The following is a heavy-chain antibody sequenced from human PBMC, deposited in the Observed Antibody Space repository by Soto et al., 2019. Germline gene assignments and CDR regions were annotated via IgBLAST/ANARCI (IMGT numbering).Heavy chain of an antibody. Sequence: SETPSLTCTVSGGSISSYYWSWIRQPPGKGLEWIGYIYYSGSTNYNPSLKSRVTISVDTSKNQFSLKLSSVTAADTAVYYCARLLKRRLLDYWGQGTLVTVSS. V-gene: IGHV4-59*08. D-gene: IGHD4-17*01. CDR3: ARLLKRRLLDY. CDR1: GGSISSYY. J-gene: IGHJ4*02. CDR2: IYYSGST.